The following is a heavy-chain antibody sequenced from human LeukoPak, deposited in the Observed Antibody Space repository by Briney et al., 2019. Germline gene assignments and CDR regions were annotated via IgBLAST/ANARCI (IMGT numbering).Heavy chain of an antibody. J-gene: IGHJ5*02. CDR3: ARVGYYVSGDHASGWFDP. V-gene: IGHV4-38-2*02. CDR2: IFHTGRT. Sequence: SETLSLTCTVSSYSISSGYYWGWLRQPPGKGLEWTGSIFHTGRTLYNPSLESRVSISVDTSKNQFSLKLKSMTAVDTAVYYCARVGYYVSGDHASGWFDPWGQGTLVTVSS. CDR1: SYSISSGYY. D-gene: IGHD3-10*02.